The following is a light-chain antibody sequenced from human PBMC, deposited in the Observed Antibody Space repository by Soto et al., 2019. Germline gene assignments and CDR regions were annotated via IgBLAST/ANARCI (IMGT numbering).Light chain of an antibody. CDR2: DVS. J-gene: IGLJ1*01. CDR1: SSEVGGYNY. V-gene: IGLV2-14*01. CDR3: SSYTSSSTPWV. Sequence: QSVLTQPASVSGSPGQSITISCTGTSSEVGGYNYVSWYQQHPGKAPKLMIYDVSNRPSGVSNRFSGSKSGNTASLTISGLQAEDEADYYCSSYTSSSTPWVFGTGTKVTV.